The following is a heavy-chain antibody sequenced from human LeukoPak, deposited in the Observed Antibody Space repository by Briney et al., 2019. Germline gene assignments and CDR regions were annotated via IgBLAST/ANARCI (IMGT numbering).Heavy chain of an antibody. CDR2: IFPGDSDT. J-gene: IGHJ4*02. CDR3: ARGGYNYAVEYYFDY. V-gene: IGHV5-51*01. D-gene: IGHD5-18*01. Sequence: GESLKISCKGSGYSFTNYWIGWVRQMPGKGLEWMGIIFPGDSDTRYSPSFQGQVTIAVDKSISTAYLQWSSLKASDTAMYYCARGGYNYAVEYYFDYWGQGTLVTVSS. CDR1: GYSFTNYW.